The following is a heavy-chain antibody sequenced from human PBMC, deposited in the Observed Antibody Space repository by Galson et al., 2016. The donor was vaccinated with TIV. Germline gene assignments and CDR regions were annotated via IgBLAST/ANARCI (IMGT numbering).Heavy chain of an antibody. CDR2: IFPGDSDT. CDR3: VRRHHKWGWEMLP. Sequence: QSGAEVKKPGESLKISCKASGYNFISFWIGWVRQRPGKGLEWMGIIFPGDSDTTYSPSFRGQVTMSVDKSINTAYLQWNSLKASDTAIYYFVRRHHKWGWEMLPGGQGTLVTVSS. D-gene: IGHD2-15*01. J-gene: IGHJ5*02. V-gene: IGHV5-51*03. CDR1: GYNFISFW.